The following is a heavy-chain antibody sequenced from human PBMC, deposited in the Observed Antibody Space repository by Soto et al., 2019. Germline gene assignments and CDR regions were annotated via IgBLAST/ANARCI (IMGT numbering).Heavy chain of an antibody. CDR2: ISGSGGST. V-gene: IGHV3-23*01. CDR1: GFTFSSYA. Sequence: GGSLRLSCAASGFTFSSYAMSWVRQAPGKGLEWVSAISGSGGSTYYADSVKGRFTISRDNSKNTLYLQMNSLRAEDTAVYYCAKPKRTGTRPYYYYMDVWGKGTTVTVSS. D-gene: IGHD1-1*01. CDR3: AKPKRTGTRPYYYYMDV. J-gene: IGHJ6*03.